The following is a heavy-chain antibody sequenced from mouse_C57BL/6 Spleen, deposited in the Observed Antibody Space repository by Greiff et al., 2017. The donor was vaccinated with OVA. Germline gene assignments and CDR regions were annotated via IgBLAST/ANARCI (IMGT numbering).Heavy chain of an antibody. CDR3: ALLLLAY. V-gene: IGHV5-17*01. CDR2: ISGGSSTI. D-gene: IGHD1-1*01. CDR1: GFTFSDYG. Sequence: DVKLVESGGGLVKPGGSLKLSCAASGFTFSDYGMHWVRQAPEKGLEWVAYISGGSSTIYYADTVKGRFTISRDNAKNTLFLQMTSLRSEDTAMYYCALLLLAYWGQGTLVTVSA. J-gene: IGHJ3*01.